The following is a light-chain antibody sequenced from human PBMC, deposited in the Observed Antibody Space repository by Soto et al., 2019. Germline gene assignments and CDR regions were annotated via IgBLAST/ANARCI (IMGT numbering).Light chain of an antibody. CDR3: SSYTSSITRV. V-gene: IGLV2-14*01. J-gene: IGLJ1*01. CDR2: DVS. CDR1: SSDVSGYNY. Sequence: QSALTQPASVSGSPGQSITISCTGSSSDVSGYNYVSWYQQHPGKAPKLIIYDVSTRPSGVSNRFSGSKSGNTASLTISGLQAEDEADYYCSSYTSSITRVFGTGTKLTVL.